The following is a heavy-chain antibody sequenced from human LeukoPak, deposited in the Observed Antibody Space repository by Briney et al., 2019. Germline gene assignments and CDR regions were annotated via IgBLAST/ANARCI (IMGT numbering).Heavy chain of an antibody. CDR3: ARDSSRSTYNWFDP. CDR1: GFTFSSYS. CDR2: ISSSSSYI. Sequence: PGGSLRLSCAASGFTFSSYSMNWVRQAPGKGLEWVSSISSSSSYIYYADSVKGRFTISRDNAKNSLYLQMNSLRAEDTAAYYCARDSSRSTYNWFDPWGQGTLVTVSS. J-gene: IGHJ5*02. V-gene: IGHV3-21*01.